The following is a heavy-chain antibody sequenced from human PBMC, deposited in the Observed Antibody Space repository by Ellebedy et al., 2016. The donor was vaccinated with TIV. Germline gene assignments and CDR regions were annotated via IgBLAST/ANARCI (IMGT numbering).Heavy chain of an antibody. J-gene: IGHJ4*02. CDR1: GFTVTTNY. V-gene: IGHV3-53*01. Sequence: GESLKISCAASGFTVTTNYMNWVRQAPGKGLEWVSVIFSAADGGETHYADSVKGRFTISRDSSNNTLYLQMNSLRAEDTAVYYCARDAAGNGGKLDYWGQGALVTVSS. CDR2: IFSAADGGET. D-gene: IGHD4-23*01. CDR3: ARDAAGNGGKLDY.